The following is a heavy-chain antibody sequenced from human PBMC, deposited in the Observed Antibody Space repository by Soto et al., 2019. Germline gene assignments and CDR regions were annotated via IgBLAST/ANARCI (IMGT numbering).Heavy chain of an antibody. J-gene: IGHJ4*02. Sequence: PGGSLRLSCVASGFSFNTYAMHWARQAPGKGLAWVAVISYDSANTHYADSVKGRFTISRDNSNNTLSLQLKSVGPEDAGVYYCARDSIPWSSVVEHYFTSWGQGDLVTVSS. CDR3: ARDSIPWSSVVEHYFTS. V-gene: IGHV3-30-3*01. D-gene: IGHD2-21*01. CDR2: ISYDSANT. CDR1: GFSFNTYA.